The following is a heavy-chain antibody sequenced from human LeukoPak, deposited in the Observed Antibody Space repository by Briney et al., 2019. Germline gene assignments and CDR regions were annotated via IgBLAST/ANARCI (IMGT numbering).Heavy chain of an antibody. CDR2: IWYDGSKE. Sequence: GGSLRLSCAASGFTFRSHGMHWVRQAPGKGLEWAAVIWYDGSKEYYADSVKGRFTVSRDNSKNTLYLQMNSLRADDTAVYYCARITGNYYVIDYWGQGTLVTVSS. CDR1: GFTFRSHG. CDR3: ARITGNYYVIDY. J-gene: IGHJ4*02. V-gene: IGHV3-33*01. D-gene: IGHD3-22*01.